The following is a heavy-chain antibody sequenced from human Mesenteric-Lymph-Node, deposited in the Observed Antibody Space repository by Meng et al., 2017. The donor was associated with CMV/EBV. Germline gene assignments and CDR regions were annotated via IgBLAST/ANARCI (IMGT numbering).Heavy chain of an antibody. CDR3: TRVMYGRYGQFDL. CDR2: ISSDGSTT. Sequence: CAASGFIFNNYWVHWVRQAPGKGLVWVSRISSDGSTTNYADSVKGRFSISRDNAKNTLYLQMNSLRADDTAVYFCTRVMYGRYGQFDLWGQGTLVTVSS. CDR1: GFIFNNYW. V-gene: IGHV3-74*01. J-gene: IGHJ4*02. D-gene: IGHD1-26*01.